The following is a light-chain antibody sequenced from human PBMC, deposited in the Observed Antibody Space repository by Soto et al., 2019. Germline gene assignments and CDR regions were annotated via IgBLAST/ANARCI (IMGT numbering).Light chain of an antibody. CDR2: EVS. V-gene: IGLV2-8*01. J-gene: IGLJ2*01. CDR3: SSYAGSNNRV. Sequence: QSALTQPPSASGSPGQSVTISCTGTSSDVGGYNYVSWYQQHPGKAPQLMIYEVSKRPSGVPDRFSGSKSGNTASLTVSGLQAEDEADYYCSSYAGSNNRVFGGGTKVTVL. CDR1: SSDVGGYNY.